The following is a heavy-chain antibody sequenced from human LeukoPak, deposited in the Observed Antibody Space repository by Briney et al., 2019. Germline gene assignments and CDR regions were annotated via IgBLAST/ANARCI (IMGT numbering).Heavy chain of an antibody. CDR3: ARVSGAAAILFDP. CDR2: IYYSGST. V-gene: IGHV4-39*07. J-gene: IGHJ5*02. Sequence: PSETLSLTCTVSGGSISSSSYYWGWIRQPPGKGLEWIGSIYYSGSTYYNPSLKSRVTISVDTSKNQFSLKLSSVTAADTAVYYCARVSGAAAILFDPWGQGTLVTVSS. D-gene: IGHD7-27*01. CDR1: GGSISSSSYY.